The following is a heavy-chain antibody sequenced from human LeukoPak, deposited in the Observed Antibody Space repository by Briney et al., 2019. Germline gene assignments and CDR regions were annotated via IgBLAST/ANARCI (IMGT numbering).Heavy chain of an antibody. Sequence: SETLSLTCTVSGGSISSGDYYWSWIRQPPGKGLEWIGYIYYSGSTYYNPSLKSRVTISVDTSKNQFSLKLSSVTAADTAVYYCARGVWFGEPFFDYWGQGTLVTVSS. CDR2: IYYSGST. V-gene: IGHV4-30-4*01. J-gene: IGHJ4*02. D-gene: IGHD3-10*01. CDR3: ARGVWFGEPFFDY. CDR1: GGSISSGDYY.